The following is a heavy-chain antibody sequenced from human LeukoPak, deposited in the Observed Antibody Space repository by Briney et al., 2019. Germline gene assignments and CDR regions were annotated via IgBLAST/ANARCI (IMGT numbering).Heavy chain of an antibody. J-gene: IGHJ6*04. V-gene: IGHV3-21*01. CDR3: AELGITMIGGV. D-gene: IGHD3-10*02. CDR1: GFTFSSYS. CDR2: ISGTSSYI. Sequence: PGGSLRLSCAASGFTFSSYSMNWVRQAPGKVLEWVSFISGTSSYIYYADSVKGRFTISRDNAKNSLYLQMNSLRAEDTAVYYCAELGITMIGGVWGKGTTVTISS.